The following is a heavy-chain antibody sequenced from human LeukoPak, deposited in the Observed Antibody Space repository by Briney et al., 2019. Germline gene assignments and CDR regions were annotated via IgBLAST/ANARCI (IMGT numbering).Heavy chain of an antibody. CDR2: IKQGGREK. J-gene: IGHJ6*02. CDR3: AREGQQSYGMDV. Sequence: GGSLRLSCAASGFTFRNYWITWVRQAPGKGLEWVANIKQGGREKHYVDSVKGRFTISRDDATNSLYLQMNSLRIEDTAVYYCAREGQQSYGMDVWGQGTTVTVSS. CDR1: GFTFRNYW. V-gene: IGHV3-7*05. D-gene: IGHD6-13*01.